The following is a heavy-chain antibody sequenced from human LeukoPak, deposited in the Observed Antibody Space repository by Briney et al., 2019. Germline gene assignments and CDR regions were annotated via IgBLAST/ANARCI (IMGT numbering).Heavy chain of an antibody. CDR2: ISSSGSTI. J-gene: IGHJ4*02. V-gene: IGHV3-11*01. Sequence: GGSLRLSCAASGFTFNNYAMSWVRQTPGKGLEWVSYISSSGSTIYYADSVKGRFTISRDNAKNSLYLQMNSLRAEDTAVYYCARVWELSYDHWGQGTLVTVSS. D-gene: IGHD3-10*01. CDR3: ARVWELSYDH. CDR1: GFTFNNYA.